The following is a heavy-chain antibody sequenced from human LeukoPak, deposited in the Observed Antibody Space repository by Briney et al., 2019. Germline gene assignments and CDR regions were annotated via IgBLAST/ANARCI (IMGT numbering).Heavy chain of an antibody. V-gene: IGHV4-59*01. CDR1: GGSLSSYC. D-gene: IGHD3-10*01. CDR2: LCDSGST. CDR3: TRVAFGDHFDI. J-gene: IGHJ3*02. Sequence: SETLSLTCTVSGGSLSSYCWSWARQSPGKRLEWIGYLCDSGSTSFNPSLKSRVTISLDTSKNQFSLKVTSMTAADTAVYYCTRVAFGDHFDIWGQGTMVTVSS.